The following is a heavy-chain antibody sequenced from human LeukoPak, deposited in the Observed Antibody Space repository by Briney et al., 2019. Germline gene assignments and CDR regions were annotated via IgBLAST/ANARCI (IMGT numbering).Heavy chain of an antibody. CDR1: GYTFTSYD. J-gene: IGHJ4*02. CDR2: MNPNSGNT. V-gene: IGHV1-8*01. CDR3: ARGARGYCSGGSCLYDY. D-gene: IGHD2-15*01. Sequence: ASVKVSCKASGYTFTSYDINWVRQATGQGLEWMGWMNPNSGNTGYAQKFQGRVTMTRNTSISTAYMELSSLRSEDTAVYYCARGARGYCSGGSCLYDYWGQGILVTVSS.